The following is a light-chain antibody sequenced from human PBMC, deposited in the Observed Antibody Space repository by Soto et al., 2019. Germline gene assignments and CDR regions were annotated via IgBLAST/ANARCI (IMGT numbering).Light chain of an antibody. CDR2: EVT. J-gene: IGLJ2*01. CDR1: SSDVGGFNS. CDR3: SSYGGNNNLL. Sequence: QSVLTQPPSASGSPGQSVTISCTGTSSDVGGFNSVSWYQQHPGKAPKLMIYEVTKRPSGVPDRFSGSKSGNTASLTVSGLQAADEADYYCSSYGGNNNLLFGGGTKLTVL. V-gene: IGLV2-8*01.